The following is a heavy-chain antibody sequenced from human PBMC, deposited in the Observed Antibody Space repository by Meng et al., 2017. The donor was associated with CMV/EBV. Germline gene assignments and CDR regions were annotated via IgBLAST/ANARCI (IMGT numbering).Heavy chain of an antibody. Sequence: QAQVVQSWAEMKKPGVSVRVHCTTSGFTFSEYYIPWVRQASGQGLEWMGWVNSTNDATNYVRKFQGRVSMIRDTSISTAHMELSRLMSEETAVYYCVRSSGWSLFDYWGQGTLVTVSS. J-gene: IGHJ4*02. D-gene: IGHD6-19*01. CDR1: GFTFSEYY. CDR2: VNSTNDAT. CDR3: VRSSGWSLFDY. V-gene: IGHV1-2*02.